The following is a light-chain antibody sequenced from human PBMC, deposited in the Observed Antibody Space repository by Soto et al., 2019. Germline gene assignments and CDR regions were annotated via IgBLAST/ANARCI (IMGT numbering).Light chain of an antibody. CDR2: QVT. J-gene: IGLJ2*01. CDR1: SSDVGAYNL. Sequence: QSALTQPPSASGSPGQSVTISCTGTSSDVGAYNLVSWYQHHSGKVPKLMISQVTQRPSGVPDRFSGSKSGNTASLTVSGLQSEDEADYYCTSYAGGNTVIFGGGTKLTVL. CDR3: TSYAGGNTVI. V-gene: IGLV2-8*01.